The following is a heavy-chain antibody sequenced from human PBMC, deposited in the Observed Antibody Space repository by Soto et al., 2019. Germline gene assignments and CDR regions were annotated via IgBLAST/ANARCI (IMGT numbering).Heavy chain of an antibody. D-gene: IGHD3-3*01. V-gene: IGHV4-34*01. CDR3: AREAFDVLSADYPLKWFDL. Sequence: PSETLSLTCAAYGRSFSGYYWSWIRQPPGKRLEWIGEINHSGNTNYIPSLKSRLNISVDRSKNHLSLKLSSVTAADTAIYYCAREAFDVLSADYPLKWFDLWGQGTLVTVSS. CDR2: INHSGNT. J-gene: IGHJ5*02. CDR1: GRSFSGYY.